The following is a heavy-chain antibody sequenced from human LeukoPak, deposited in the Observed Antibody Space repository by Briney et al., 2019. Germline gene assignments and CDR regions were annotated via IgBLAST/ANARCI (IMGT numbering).Heavy chain of an antibody. V-gene: IGHV4-39*01. CDR1: GGSISSSSYY. D-gene: IGHD4-17*01. CDR2: IYYSGST. CDR3: ARHDYGDSDWFDP. Sequence: SETLSLTXTVSGGSISSSSYYWGWICQPPGKGLQWIGSIYYSGSTYYNPSLKSRVTISVDTSKNQFSLKLSSVTAADTAVYYCARHDYGDSDWFDPWGQGTLVTVSS. J-gene: IGHJ5*02.